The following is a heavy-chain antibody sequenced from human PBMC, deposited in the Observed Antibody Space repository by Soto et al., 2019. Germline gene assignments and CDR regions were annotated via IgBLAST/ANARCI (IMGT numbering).Heavy chain of an antibody. CDR2: INHSGST. CDR3: ARGAKGEQWLANYYYYYMDV. CDR1: GGSFSGYY. D-gene: IGHD6-19*01. J-gene: IGHJ6*03. V-gene: IGHV4-34*01. Sequence: SETLSLTCAVYGGSFSGYYWSWIRQPPGKGLEWIGEINHSGSTNYNPSLKSRVTISVDTSKNQFSLKLSSVTAADTAVYYCARGAKGEQWLANYYYYYMDVWGKGTTVNVSS.